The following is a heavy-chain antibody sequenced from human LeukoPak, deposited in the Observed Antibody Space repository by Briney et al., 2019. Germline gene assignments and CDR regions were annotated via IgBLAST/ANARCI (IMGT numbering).Heavy chain of an antibody. CDR2: IYYSGST. Sequence: SETLSLTCTVSGGSISSSSYYWGWIRQPPGKGLEWIGSIYYSGSTYYNPSLKSRVTISVDTSKNQFPLKLSSVTAADTAVYYCARDVLVGATITSSWFDPWGQGTLVTVSS. V-gene: IGHV4-39*06. D-gene: IGHD1-26*01. CDR3: ARDVLVGATITSSWFDP. J-gene: IGHJ5*02. CDR1: GGSISSSSYY.